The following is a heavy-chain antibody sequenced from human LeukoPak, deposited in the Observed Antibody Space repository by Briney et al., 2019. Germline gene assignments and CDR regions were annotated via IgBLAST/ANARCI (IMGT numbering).Heavy chain of an antibody. J-gene: IGHJ4*02. Sequence: PSETLSLTCAVSGGSISSSNWWSWVRQPPGKGLEWIGEIYHSGSTNYNPSLKNRVTISVDKSKNQFSLKLSSVTAADTAVYYCARGGQLVSDYFDYWGQGTLVTVSS. CDR3: ARGGQLVSDYFDY. D-gene: IGHD6-6*01. CDR2: IYHSGST. CDR1: GGSISSSNW. V-gene: IGHV4-4*02.